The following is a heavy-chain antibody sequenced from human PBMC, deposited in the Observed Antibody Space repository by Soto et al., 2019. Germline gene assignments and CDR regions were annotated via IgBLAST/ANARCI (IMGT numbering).Heavy chain of an antibody. CDR2: FDPEDGET. V-gene: IGHV1-24*01. D-gene: IGHD1-26*01. CDR3: ATGVGVGATFGWEDY. J-gene: IGHJ4*02. Sequence: ASVKVSCKVSGYTLTELSMHWVRQAPGKGLEWMGGFDPEDGETIYAQKFQGRVTMTEDTSTDTAYMELSSLRSEDTAVYYCATGVGVGATFGWEDYWGQGTLVTVSS. CDR1: GYTLTELS.